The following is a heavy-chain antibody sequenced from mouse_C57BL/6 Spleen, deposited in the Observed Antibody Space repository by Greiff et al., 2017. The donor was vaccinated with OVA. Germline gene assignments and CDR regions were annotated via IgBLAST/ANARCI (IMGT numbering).Heavy chain of an antibody. J-gene: IGHJ4*01. CDR2: IYPRDGST. CDR1: GYTFTSYD. D-gene: IGHD3-1*01. Sequence: QVQLQQSGPELVKPGASVKLSCKASGYTFTSYDINWVKQRPGQGLEWIGWIYPRDGSTKYNEKFKGKATVTVDTSSSTAYMELHSLTSEDSAVYFCARSGYAYAMDYWGQGTSVTVSS. V-gene: IGHV1-85*01. CDR3: ARSGYAYAMDY.